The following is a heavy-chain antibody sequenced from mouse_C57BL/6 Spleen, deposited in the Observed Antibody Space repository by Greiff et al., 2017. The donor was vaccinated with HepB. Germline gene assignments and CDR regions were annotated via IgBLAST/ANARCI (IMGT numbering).Heavy chain of an antibody. J-gene: IGHJ4*01. D-gene: IGHD2-4*01. CDR3: ARQIYYDYDDGSYYAMDY. CDR1: GFTFSDYY. V-gene: IGHV5-12*01. Sequence: EVQLVESGGGLVQPGGSLKLSCAASGFTFSDYYMYWVRQTPEKRLEWVAYISNGGGSTYYPDTVKGRFTISRDNAKNTLYLQMSRLKSEDTAMYYCARQIYYDYDDGSYYAMDYWGQGTSVTVSS. CDR2: ISNGGGST.